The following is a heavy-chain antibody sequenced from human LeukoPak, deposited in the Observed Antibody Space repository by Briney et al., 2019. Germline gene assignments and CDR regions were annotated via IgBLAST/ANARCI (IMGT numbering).Heavy chain of an antibody. CDR1: GGTFSNYA. Sequence: GSSVKVSCRASGGTFSNYAFSWVRQAPGQGLEWMGRIIVTLGVADHAQKFQGRVTMTADKSTTTVYMELSSLRSEDTAVYYCARDGMLRGVIDYSGMDVWGQGTTVTVSS. V-gene: IGHV1-69*04. D-gene: IGHD3-10*01. CDR3: ARDGMLRGVIDYSGMDV. J-gene: IGHJ6*02. CDR2: IIVTLGVA.